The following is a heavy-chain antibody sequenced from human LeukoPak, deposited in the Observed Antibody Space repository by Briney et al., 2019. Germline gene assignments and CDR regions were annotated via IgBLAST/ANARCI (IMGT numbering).Heavy chain of an antibody. CDR1: GFTFSNYR. D-gene: IGHD5-24*01. V-gene: IGHV3-21*01. Sequence: GGSLRLSCAASGFTFSNYRMNWVRQAPGKGLEWVSSISSSSIYIYYADSLKGRFTISRDNAKNSLYLQMNSLRAEDTAVYYCARGLDGYNLVDAFDIWGQGIMVTVSS. CDR2: ISSSSIYI. J-gene: IGHJ3*02. CDR3: ARGLDGYNLVDAFDI.